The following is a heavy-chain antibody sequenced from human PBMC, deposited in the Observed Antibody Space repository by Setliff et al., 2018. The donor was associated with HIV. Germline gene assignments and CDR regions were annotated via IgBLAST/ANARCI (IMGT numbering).Heavy chain of an antibody. CDR3: ARQHPFLEWLPLHFDQ. Sequence: SETLSLTCTVSGGSISNYSWGWIRQPPGKGLQYIGFVHDSGSANYNPSLKSRVTISIHTSENRFSLRLNSVTAVDTAVYYCARQHPFLEWLPLHFDQWGQGTLVTVS. CDR1: GGSISNYS. D-gene: IGHD3-3*01. J-gene: IGHJ4*02. CDR2: VHDSGSA. V-gene: IGHV4-59*08.